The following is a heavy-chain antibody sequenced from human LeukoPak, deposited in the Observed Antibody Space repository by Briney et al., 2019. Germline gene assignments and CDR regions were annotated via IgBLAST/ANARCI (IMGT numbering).Heavy chain of an antibody. CDR3: ARVAANRATRFYYYYYMDV. D-gene: IGHD2-15*01. CDR1: GGSISSGGYY. CDR2: IYYSGST. V-gene: IGHV4-31*03. Sequence: SETLSLTCTVSGGSISSGGYYWSWIRQHPGKGLEWIGYIYYSGSTYYNPSLKSRVTISVDTSKNQFSLKLSSVTAADTAVYYCARVAANRATRFYYYYYMDVWGKGTTVTVSS. J-gene: IGHJ6*03.